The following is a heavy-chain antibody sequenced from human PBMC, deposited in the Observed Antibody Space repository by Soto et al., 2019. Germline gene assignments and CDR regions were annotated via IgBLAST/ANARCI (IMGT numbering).Heavy chain of an antibody. CDR2: ISYDGTNK. Sequence: QVQLVESGGGEVQPGRSLTISCAASGFTFSTYGMHWVRQTPGKGLEWVAVISYDGTNKFYSDSVKGRFTISRDNFKNTLTRQMHILRADDTAVYSCAKDLQSYGDYDYYCYGMDVWGLGTRVTVSS. CDR3: AKDLQSYGDYDYYCYGMDV. D-gene: IGHD4-17*01. J-gene: IGHJ6*02. V-gene: IGHV3-30*18. CDR1: GFTFSTYG.